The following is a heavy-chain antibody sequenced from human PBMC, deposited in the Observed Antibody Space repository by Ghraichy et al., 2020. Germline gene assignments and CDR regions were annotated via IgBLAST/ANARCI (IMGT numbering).Heavy chain of an antibody. V-gene: IGHV3-64*01. Sequence: GGSLRLSCAASGFILSNYAMHWVRQAPGKGLEYVSGISSNGGSTYYANSVKGRFTISRDNSKNTLYLQMGSLRAEDMAVYYCARPDTTMVIWSAFDIWGQGTMVTVSS. D-gene: IGHD5-18*01. CDR1: GFILSNYA. J-gene: IGHJ3*02. CDR3: ARPDTTMVIWSAFDI. CDR2: ISSNGGST.